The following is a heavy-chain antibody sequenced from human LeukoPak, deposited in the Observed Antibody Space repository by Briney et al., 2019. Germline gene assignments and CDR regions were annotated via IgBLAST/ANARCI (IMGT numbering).Heavy chain of an antibody. D-gene: IGHD5-12*01. Sequence: ASVKVSCKASGYTFTGYYMHWVRQAPGQGLEWMGWMNPNSGNTGYAQKFQDRVTMTRDTSISTAYMELSGLTSEDTAIYFCARRGWVRGYSRSLFGYWGQGTLVTVSS. CDR2: MNPNSGNT. CDR1: GYTFTGYY. V-gene: IGHV1-8*02. J-gene: IGHJ4*02. CDR3: ARRGWVRGYSRSLFGY.